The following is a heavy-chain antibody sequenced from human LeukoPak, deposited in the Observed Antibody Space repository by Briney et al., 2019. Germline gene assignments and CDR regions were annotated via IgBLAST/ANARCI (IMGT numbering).Heavy chain of an antibody. CDR3: APQTMILVL. CDR1: GSTFSTHW. V-gene: IGHV3-7*01. D-gene: IGHD3-22*01. J-gene: IGHJ4*02. Sequence: GGSLRLSCVASGSTFSTHWVSWVRQAPGKGLEWVANIKEDGSKTDYVDSVKGRFTISRDNAKNSVFLQMNSLRAGDTAIYYCAPQTMILVLGGQGTLVTVSS. CDR2: IKEDGSKT.